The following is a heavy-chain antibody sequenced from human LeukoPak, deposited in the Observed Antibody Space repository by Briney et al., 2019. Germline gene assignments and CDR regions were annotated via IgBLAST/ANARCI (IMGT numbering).Heavy chain of an antibody. V-gene: IGHV4-39*07. J-gene: IGHJ5*02. CDR2: IYYTAST. CDR3: ARGQLMPYGSHWFDP. CDR1: GYSITNGDYY. D-gene: IGHD1-26*01. Sequence: SETLSLTCTVSGYSITNGDYYWAWIRQPPGKGLECIATIYYTASTYYNMSLRSPLTVSVDTSNNRFSLKLNSVAAADTAVYYCARGQLMPYGSHWFDPWGRGTLVTVSS.